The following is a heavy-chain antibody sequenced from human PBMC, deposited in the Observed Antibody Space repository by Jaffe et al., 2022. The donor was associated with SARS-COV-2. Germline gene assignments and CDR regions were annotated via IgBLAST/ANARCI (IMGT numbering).Heavy chain of an antibody. V-gene: IGHV4-59*01. Sequence: QVQLQESGPGLVKPSETLSLTCTVSGGSISSYYWSWIRQPPGKGLEWIGYIYYSGSTNYNPSLKSRVTISVDTSKNQFSLKLSSVTAADTAVYYCARTPRWLQYYFDYWGQGTLVTVSS. CDR3: ARTPRWLQYYFDY. CDR2: IYYSGST. J-gene: IGHJ4*02. CDR1: GGSISSYY. D-gene: IGHD4-17*01.